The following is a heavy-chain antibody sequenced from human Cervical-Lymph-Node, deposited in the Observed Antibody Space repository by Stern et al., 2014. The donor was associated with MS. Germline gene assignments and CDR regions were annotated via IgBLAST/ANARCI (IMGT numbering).Heavy chain of an antibody. CDR2: ISAYNGNT. J-gene: IGHJ3*02. CDR1: AYPFTSYG. CDR3: ARGLLGSENAFDI. D-gene: IGHD2-15*01. Sequence: QEQLAHSGAEVKNPVSSAKVSFNASAYPFTSYGISWLRQSPRQGLELMGWISAYNGNTNYAQKLQGRVTMTTDTSTSTAYMELRSLRSDDTAVYYCARGLLGSENAFDIWGQGTMVTVSS. V-gene: IGHV1-18*01.